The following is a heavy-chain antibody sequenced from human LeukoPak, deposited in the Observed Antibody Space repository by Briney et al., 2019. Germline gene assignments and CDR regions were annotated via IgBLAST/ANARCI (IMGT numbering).Heavy chain of an antibody. D-gene: IGHD3-22*01. CDR3: AREGFDSSGYFFDY. CDR1: GFTFSNYW. V-gene: IGHV3-7*01. J-gene: IGHJ4*02. Sequence: GGSLRLSCAAPGFTFSNYWMSWVRQGPGKGLERVANIKQDGSEKYYVDSVKGRFTISRDNAKNSLYLQMNSLRAEDTAVYYCAREGFDSSGYFFDYWGQGTLITVSS. CDR2: IKQDGSEK.